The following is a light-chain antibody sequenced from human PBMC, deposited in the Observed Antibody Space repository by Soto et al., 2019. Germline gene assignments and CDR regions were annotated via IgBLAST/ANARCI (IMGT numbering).Light chain of an antibody. CDR2: GAF. CDR3: QQWASSPRT. J-gene: IGKJ1*01. Sequence: EIVLTQSPGTLSLSPGERATLFCRATQYITNSQLVWYQQKPGQAPRLLIFGAFNRATGIPDRFSGSGSGTDFTLTITRLEPEDFAVYYCQQWASSPRTFGRGTTVEIK. CDR1: QYITNSQ. V-gene: IGKV3-20*01.